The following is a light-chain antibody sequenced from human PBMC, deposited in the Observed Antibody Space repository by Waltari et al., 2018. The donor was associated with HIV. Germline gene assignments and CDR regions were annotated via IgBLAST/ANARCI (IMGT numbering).Light chain of an antibody. CDR2: GTS. CDR1: QTIGSN. Sequence: EIVMTQSPATLSVSPGERATLSCRASQTIGSNLAWYQQKPGQAPRLLIYGTSTSATGIPARFSGLGSGTEFTLTISSLQSEDFAVYYCLQYNNWPPWTFGQGTKVEIK. CDR3: LQYNNWPPWT. V-gene: IGKV3-15*01. J-gene: IGKJ1*01.